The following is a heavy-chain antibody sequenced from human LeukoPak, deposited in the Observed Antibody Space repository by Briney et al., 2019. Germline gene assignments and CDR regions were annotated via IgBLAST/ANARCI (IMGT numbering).Heavy chain of an antibody. V-gene: IGHV4-39*01. Sequence: SETLSLTCTVSGGSISSGTYYWGWIRQPPGKGLEWIGSIHNSGTTYYNPSLKSRVTISVDTSKNQFSLKLSSVTAADTAVYYCARHRWGENRFDPWGQGTLVTVSS. J-gene: IGHJ5*02. CDR1: GGSISSGTYY. CDR3: ARHRWGENRFDP. D-gene: IGHD1-26*01. CDR2: IHNSGTT.